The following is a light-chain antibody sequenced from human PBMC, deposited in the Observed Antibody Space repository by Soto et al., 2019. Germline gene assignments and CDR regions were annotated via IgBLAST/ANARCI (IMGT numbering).Light chain of an antibody. V-gene: IGKV3-20*01. J-gene: IGKJ4*01. CDR2: DAS. Sequence: EIVLTQSPGTLSLSPGERATLSCRASQSVTSGYLAWYQQKGGQAPRLLMYDASTRATGIPDRFSGGASGTDFTLTISRLEPEDFAVYYCQQYISLPLTFGGGTKVEI. CDR1: QSVTSGY. CDR3: QQYISLPLT.